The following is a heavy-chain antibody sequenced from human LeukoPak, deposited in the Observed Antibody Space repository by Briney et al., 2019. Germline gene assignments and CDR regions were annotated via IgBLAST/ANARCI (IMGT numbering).Heavy chain of an antibody. CDR1: GFTFSSYT. CDR2: ISSSSSYI. Sequence: GGSLRLSCAASGFTFSSYTMNWVRQAPGKGLEWVSSISSSSSYIYYADSVKGRFTISRDNAKNSLYLQMNSLRAEDTAVYYCAKTYHYGSGSYPTLLREDYWGQGTLVTVSS. V-gene: IGHV3-21*04. J-gene: IGHJ4*02. CDR3: AKTYHYGSGSYPTLLREDY. D-gene: IGHD3-10*01.